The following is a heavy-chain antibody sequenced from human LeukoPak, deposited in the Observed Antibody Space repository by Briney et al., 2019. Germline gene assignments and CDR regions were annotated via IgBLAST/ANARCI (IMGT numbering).Heavy chain of an antibody. V-gene: IGHV3-66*01. CDR2: IYSGGST. CDR3: ARDRGAAAFWFDP. CDR1: GFTVSSNY. Sequence: GGSLRLSCAASGFTVSSNYMSWVRQAPGKGLEWVSVIYSGGSTYYADSVKGRFTISRDNPKNTLYLQMNSLRAEDTAVYYCARDRGAAAFWFDPWGQGTLVTVSS. D-gene: IGHD6-13*01. J-gene: IGHJ5*02.